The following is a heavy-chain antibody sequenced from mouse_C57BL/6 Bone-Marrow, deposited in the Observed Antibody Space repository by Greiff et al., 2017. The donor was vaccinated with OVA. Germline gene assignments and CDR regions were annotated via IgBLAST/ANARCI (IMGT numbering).Heavy chain of an antibody. CDR3: ARSEVYYGSSYGYAMDY. CDR2: IHPNSGST. D-gene: IGHD1-1*01. CDR1: GYTFTSYW. J-gene: IGHJ4*01. V-gene: IGHV1-64*01. Sequence: VQLQQSGAELVKPGASVKLSCKASGYTFTSYWMHWVKQRPGQGLEWIGMIHPNSGSTNYNEKFKSKATLTVDKSSSTAYMQLSSLTSEDSAVYYCARSEVYYGSSYGYAMDYWGQGTSVTVSS.